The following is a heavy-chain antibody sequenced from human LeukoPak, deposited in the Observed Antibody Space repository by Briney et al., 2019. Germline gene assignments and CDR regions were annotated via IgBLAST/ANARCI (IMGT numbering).Heavy chain of an antibody. Sequence: GGSLRLSCAASGFTFSSYAMSWVRQAPGKGLEWVSAISGSGGSTYYADSVKGRFTISRDNSKNTLYLQMNSLRAEDTAAYYCANRVVVPAAIDYWGQGTLVTVSS. V-gene: IGHV3-23*01. CDR2: ISGSGGST. D-gene: IGHD2-2*01. J-gene: IGHJ4*02. CDR3: ANRVVVPAAIDY. CDR1: GFTFSSYA.